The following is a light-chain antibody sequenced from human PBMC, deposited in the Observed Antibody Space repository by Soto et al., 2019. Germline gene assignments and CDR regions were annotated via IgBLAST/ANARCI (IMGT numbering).Light chain of an antibody. CDR3: ASWDNSLNGLV. Sequence: QSALSQPPSASGSPGQSVTISCTGSSSDVGGYNFVSWYQHLPGKAPKLMIYEVIQRPSGVPDRFSGSKSGNTASLGISGLQPEDEADYYCASWDNSLNGLVFGGGTKLTVL. J-gene: IGLJ3*02. CDR2: EVI. CDR1: SSDVGGYNF. V-gene: IGLV2-8*01.